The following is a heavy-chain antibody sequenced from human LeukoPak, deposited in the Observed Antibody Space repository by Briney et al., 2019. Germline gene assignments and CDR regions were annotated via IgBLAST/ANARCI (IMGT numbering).Heavy chain of an antibody. D-gene: IGHD3-3*01. Sequence: ASVKVSCKASVYTLTSYGISWVRQAPGQGLEWMGWISAYNGSTNYAQKLQGRVTMTTDTSTSTAYMELRSLRSDDTAVYYCARVNDFWSGYSTAGWFDPWGQGTLVTVSS. CDR3: ARVNDFWSGYSTAGWFDP. V-gene: IGHV1-18*01. CDR1: VYTLTSYG. CDR2: ISAYNGST. J-gene: IGHJ5*02.